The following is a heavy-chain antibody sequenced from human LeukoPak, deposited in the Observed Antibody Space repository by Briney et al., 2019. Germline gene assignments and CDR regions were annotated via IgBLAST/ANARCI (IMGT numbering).Heavy chain of an antibody. V-gene: IGHV3-21*01. J-gene: IGHJ4*02. CDR2: ISSSSSYI. CDR1: GFTFSSYS. D-gene: IGHD2-2*01. Sequence: GRSLRLSCAASGFTFSSYSMNWVRQAPGKGLEWVSSISSSSSYIYYADSVKGRLTISRDNAKNSLYLQMNSLRAEDTAVYYCARKTDDCSSTSCPLDYWGQGTLVTVSS. CDR3: ARKTDDCSSTSCPLDY.